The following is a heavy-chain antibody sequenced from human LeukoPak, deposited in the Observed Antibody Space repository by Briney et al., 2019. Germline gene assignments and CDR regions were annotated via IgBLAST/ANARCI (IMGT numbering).Heavy chain of an antibody. D-gene: IGHD3-3*01. V-gene: IGHV4-39*07. CDR2: INHSGST. CDR1: GGSISSSSYY. Sequence: SETLSLTCTVSGGSISSSSYYWGWIRQPPGKGLEWIGEINHSGSTNYNPSLKSRVTISVDTSKNQFSLKLSSVTAADTAVYYCARATNNYDFWSGYQFDPWGQGTLVTVSS. CDR3: ARATNNYDFWSGYQFDP. J-gene: IGHJ5*02.